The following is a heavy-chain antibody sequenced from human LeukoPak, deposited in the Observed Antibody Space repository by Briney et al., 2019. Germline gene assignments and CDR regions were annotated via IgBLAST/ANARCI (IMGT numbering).Heavy chain of an antibody. Sequence: GGSLRLSCAASGFTFSSYGMHWVRQAPGKGLEWVAFIRYDGSNKYYADSVKGRFTISRDNSKNTLYLQMNSLRAEDTAVYYCAKVSIYDFWSGYAPPPPGRWGQGTLVTVSS. CDR2: IRYDGSNK. D-gene: IGHD3-3*01. J-gene: IGHJ4*02. CDR1: GFTFSSYG. CDR3: AKVSIYDFWSGYAPPPPGR. V-gene: IGHV3-30*02.